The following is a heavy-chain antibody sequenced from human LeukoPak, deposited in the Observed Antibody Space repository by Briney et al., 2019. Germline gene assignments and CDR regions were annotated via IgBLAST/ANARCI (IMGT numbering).Heavy chain of an antibody. CDR1: GFTFSGYW. Sequence: PGGSLRLSCAASGFTFSGYWMHWVRQAPGNGLVWVSRINSDGSSTSYADSVKGRFTISRDNAKNTLYLQMNSLRAEDTAVYYCARVSSSSWYGPYYYYGVDVWGQGTTVTVSS. J-gene: IGHJ6*02. CDR3: ARVSSSSWYGPYYYYGVDV. V-gene: IGHV3-74*01. CDR2: INSDGSST. D-gene: IGHD6-13*01.